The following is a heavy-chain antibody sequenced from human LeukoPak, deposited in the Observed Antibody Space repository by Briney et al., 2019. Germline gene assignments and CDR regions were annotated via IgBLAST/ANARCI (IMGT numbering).Heavy chain of an antibody. D-gene: IGHD3-22*01. CDR3: AREGYDSSGYYYVLFDY. J-gene: IGHJ4*02. Sequence: GGSLRLSCAASGFTFSSYWMSWVRQAPGKGLEWVANIKQDGSEKYYVDSAKGRFTISRDNAKNSLYLQMNSLRAEDTAVYYCAREGYDSSGYYYVLFDYWGQGTLVTVS. CDR1: GFTFSSYW. CDR2: IKQDGSEK. V-gene: IGHV3-7*01.